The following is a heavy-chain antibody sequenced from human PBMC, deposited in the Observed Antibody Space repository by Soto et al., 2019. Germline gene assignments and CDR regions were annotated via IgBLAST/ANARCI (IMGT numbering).Heavy chain of an antibody. D-gene: IGHD6-19*01. CDR3: AKDRREYSSGWTYFEY. Sequence: VQLVESGGGLVQPGRSLKLSCAASGFTFHDYAMHWVRQGQGKGLEWVSGITWIRGSIDYADSVKGRFTISRDDAKNSLYPQMNSLRPEDTALYYCAKDRREYSSGWTYFEYWGHGTLVTVSS. CDR1: GFTFHDYA. J-gene: IGHJ4*01. CDR2: ITWIRGSI. V-gene: IGHV3-9*01.